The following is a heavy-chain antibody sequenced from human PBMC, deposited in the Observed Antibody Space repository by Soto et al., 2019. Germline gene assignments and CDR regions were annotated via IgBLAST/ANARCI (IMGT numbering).Heavy chain of an antibody. CDR3: AREETSVWFGELFGPAKKHPRKNWFDP. V-gene: IGHV4-31*03. J-gene: IGHJ5*02. CDR1: GGSISSSSYY. Sequence: SETLSLTCTVSGGSISSSSYYWSWIRQHPGKGLEWIGYIYYSGSTYYNPSLKSRVTISVDTSKNQFSLKLSSVTAADTAVYYCAREETSVWFGELFGPAKKHPRKNWFDPWGQGTLVTVSS. CDR2: IYYSGST. D-gene: IGHD3-10*01.